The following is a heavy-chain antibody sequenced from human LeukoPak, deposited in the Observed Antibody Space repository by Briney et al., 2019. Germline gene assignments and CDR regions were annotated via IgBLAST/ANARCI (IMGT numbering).Heavy chain of an antibody. CDR3: AGRGYAMAY. D-gene: IGHD5-12*01. CDR1: GGSISGTDYY. Sequence: SETLSLTCSVSGGSISGTDYYWSWIRQPPGKGLEWIGYIHHSGTTSYNPSLKSRITISVDPSMNQFSLKLTSMTAADTAVYYCAGRGYAMAYWDQGTLVTVSS. J-gene: IGHJ4*02. CDR2: IHHSGTT. V-gene: IGHV4-30-4*01.